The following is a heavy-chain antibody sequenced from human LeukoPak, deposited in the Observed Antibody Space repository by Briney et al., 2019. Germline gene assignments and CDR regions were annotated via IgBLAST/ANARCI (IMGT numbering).Heavy chain of an antibody. J-gene: IGHJ4*02. CDR2: IYTSGST. CDR1: GGSISSGSYY. CDR3: ASSRDGYNSPTNVDY. Sequence: ASETLSLTCTVSGGSISSGSYYWSWIRQPAGKGLEWIGRIYTSGSTNYNPSLKSRVTISVDTSKNQFSLKLSSVTAADTAVYYCASSRDGYNSPTNVDYWGQGTLVTVSS. D-gene: IGHD5-24*01. V-gene: IGHV4-61*02.